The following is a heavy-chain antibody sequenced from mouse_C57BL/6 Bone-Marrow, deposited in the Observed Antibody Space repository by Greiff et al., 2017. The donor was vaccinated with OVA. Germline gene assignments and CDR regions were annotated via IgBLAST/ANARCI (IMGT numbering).Heavy chain of an antibody. Sequence: QVQLQQSGAELVRPGTSVKVSCKASGYAFTNYLIEWVKQRPGQGLEWIGVINPGSGGTNYNEKFKGKATLTADKSSSTAYMQLSSLTSEDSAVYCCARSTRPRGGLLRGYFDYWGQGTTLTVSS. J-gene: IGHJ2*01. CDR3: ARSTRPRGGLLRGYFDY. D-gene: IGHD1-1*01. V-gene: IGHV1-54*01. CDR1: GYAFTNYL. CDR2: INPGSGGT.